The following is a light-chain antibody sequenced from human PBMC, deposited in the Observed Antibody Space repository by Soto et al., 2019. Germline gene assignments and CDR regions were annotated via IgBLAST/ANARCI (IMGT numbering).Light chain of an antibody. CDR2: GAS. Sequence: EIVMTQSPATLSVSPGERATLSCRASQSVSSNFAWYPQKPGQAPRLLIYGASTRATGIPARFSGSGSGTEFTLTISSLQSEDFAVYYCQQYNNWPYTFGQGTKLEIK. J-gene: IGKJ2*01. CDR1: QSVSSN. V-gene: IGKV3-15*01. CDR3: QQYNNWPYT.